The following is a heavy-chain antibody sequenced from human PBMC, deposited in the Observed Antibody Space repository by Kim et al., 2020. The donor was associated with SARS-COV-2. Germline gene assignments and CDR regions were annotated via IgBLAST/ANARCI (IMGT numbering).Heavy chain of an antibody. CDR2: IYHRGST. D-gene: IGHD2-15*01. Sequence: SGTLSLTCSVSGGHINTSHYYWAWIRQPPGKGLEWIGTIYHRGSTYYNPSLKSRVTISVDTSRNQFSLNLASVTAADAAVYYCARRTEAGGYFDFWGQGSPVTVAS. V-gene: IGHV4-39*01. CDR1: GGHINTSHYY. CDR3: ARRTEAGGYFDF. J-gene: IGHJ4*02.